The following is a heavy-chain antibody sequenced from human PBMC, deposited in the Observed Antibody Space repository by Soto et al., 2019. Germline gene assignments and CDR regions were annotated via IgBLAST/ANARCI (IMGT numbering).Heavy chain of an antibody. CDR1: GFTFVSCA. Sequence: ASVAVSCKASGFTFVSCAIRWVRQARGQGLEWMGWIVVGSGNTNYGQRFQERVTITRDTSTRTDYMELSSLRSEDTAVYYCAASWGSDFDWCPGYWGQGTLVTVSS. V-gene: IGHV1-58*02. J-gene: IGHJ4*02. CDR2: IVVGSGNT. D-gene: IGHD3-9*01. CDR3: AASWGSDFDWCPGY.